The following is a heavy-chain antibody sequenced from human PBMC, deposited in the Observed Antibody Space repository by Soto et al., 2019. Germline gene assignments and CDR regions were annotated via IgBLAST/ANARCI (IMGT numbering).Heavy chain of an antibody. CDR3: ARETGYSSSSVYFDY. J-gene: IGHJ4*02. CDR2: INHSGST. D-gene: IGHD6-6*01. CDR1: GGSFSGYY. V-gene: IGHV4-34*01. Sequence: SETLSLTCAVYGGSFSGYYWSWIRQPPGKGLEWIGEINHSGSTNYNPSLKSRVTISVDTSKNQFSLKLSSVTAADTAVYYCARETGYSSSSVYFDYWGQGTLVTVSS.